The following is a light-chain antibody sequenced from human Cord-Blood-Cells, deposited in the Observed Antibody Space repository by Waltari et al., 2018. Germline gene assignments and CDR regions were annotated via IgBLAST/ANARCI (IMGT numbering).Light chain of an antibody. CDR1: SSDAGGYNY. Sequence: GQSITISCTGTSSDAGGYNYVSWYQQHPGKAPKLMIYDVSNRPSGVSNRFSGSKSGNTASLTISGLQAEDEADYYCSSYTSSSTLEVFGTGTKVTVL. J-gene: IGLJ1*01. V-gene: IGLV2-14*04. CDR2: DVS. CDR3: SSYTSSSTLEV.